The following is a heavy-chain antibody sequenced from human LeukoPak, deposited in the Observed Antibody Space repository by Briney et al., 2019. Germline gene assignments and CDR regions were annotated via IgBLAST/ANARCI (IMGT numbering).Heavy chain of an antibody. CDR2: INHSGSA. D-gene: IGHD1-14*01. CDR1: GGSFSGYY. J-gene: IGHJ4*02. Sequence: SETLSLTCAVYGGSFSGYYWSWIRQPPGKGLEWIGEINHSGSANYNPSLKSRVTISVDTSKNQFSLKLSSVTAADTAVYYCAREHTGFDYWGQGTLVTVSS. V-gene: IGHV4-34*01. CDR3: AREHTGFDY.